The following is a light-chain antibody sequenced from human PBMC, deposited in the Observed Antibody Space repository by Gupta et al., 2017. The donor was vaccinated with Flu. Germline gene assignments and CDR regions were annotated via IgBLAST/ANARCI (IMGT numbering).Light chain of an antibody. Sequence: GDRVTITCRAGQGIASYLAWYQQKPGKAPKLLIYAASTLQSGVPSRFSGSGSGTEFTLTISSLQPEDFATYYCQQLNSYLGTFGQGTKLEIK. CDR1: QGIASY. J-gene: IGKJ2*01. CDR3: QQLNSYLGT. V-gene: IGKV1-9*01. CDR2: AAS.